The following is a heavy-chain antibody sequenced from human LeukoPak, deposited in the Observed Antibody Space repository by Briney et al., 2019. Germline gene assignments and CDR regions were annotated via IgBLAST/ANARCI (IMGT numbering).Heavy chain of an antibody. D-gene: IGHD2-2*01. V-gene: IGHV1-69*02. CDR2: IIPILGIA. CDR3: ARVVVPAFYWYFDL. CDR1: GGTFSSYT. J-gene: IGHJ2*01. Sequence: SVKVSCKASGGTFSSYTISWVRQAPGQGSEWMGRIIPILGIANYAQKLQGRVTINADKTTRKAYTELRSLRSEDTAVYYCARVVVPAFYWYFDLWGRGTLVTVSS.